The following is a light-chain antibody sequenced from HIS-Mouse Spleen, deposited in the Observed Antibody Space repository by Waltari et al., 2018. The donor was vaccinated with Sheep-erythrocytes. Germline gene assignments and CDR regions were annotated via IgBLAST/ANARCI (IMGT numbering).Light chain of an antibody. CDR2: DVS. CDR1: SSAVGGYNY. Sequence: QSALTQPRSVSGSPGQSVTISCTGISSAVGGYNYVSWYQQHPGKAPKLMIYDVSKRPSGVPDRFSGSKSGNTASLTISGLQAEDEADYYCCPYAGSYNHVFATGTKVTVL. CDR3: CPYAGSYNHV. V-gene: IGLV2-11*01. J-gene: IGLJ1*01.